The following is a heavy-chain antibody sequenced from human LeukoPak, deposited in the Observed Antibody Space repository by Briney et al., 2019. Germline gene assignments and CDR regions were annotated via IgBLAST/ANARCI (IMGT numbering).Heavy chain of an antibody. Sequence: GESLKISCKGSEYSFGSYWIVWVRQRPGKGLEWMGIVYPADSATKYSPSFQGQDTISADRPANIVYLHWSSLKASDTAMYYCVREGFGAPFDPWGQGTLVTVSP. CDR3: VREGFGAPFDP. J-gene: IGHJ5*02. CDR2: VYPADSAT. V-gene: IGHV5-51*04. D-gene: IGHD3-16*01. CDR1: EYSFGSYW.